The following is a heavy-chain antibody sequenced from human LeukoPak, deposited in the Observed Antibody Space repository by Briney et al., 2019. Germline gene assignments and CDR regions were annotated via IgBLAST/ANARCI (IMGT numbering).Heavy chain of an antibody. D-gene: IGHD6-13*01. V-gene: IGHV3-64*01. J-gene: IGHJ6*03. CDR1: GFTFSSYA. Sequence: GGSLRLYCAASGFTFSSYAMHWVRQAPGKGLEYVSAISSNGGSTYYANSVKGRFTISRDNSKNTLYLQMGSLRAEDMAVYYCARDRDSSSWYGDYYYMDVWGKGTTVTVSS. CDR3: ARDRDSSSWYGDYYYMDV. CDR2: ISSNGGST.